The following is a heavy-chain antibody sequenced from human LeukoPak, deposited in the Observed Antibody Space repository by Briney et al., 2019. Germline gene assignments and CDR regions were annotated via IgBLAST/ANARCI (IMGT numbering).Heavy chain of an antibody. V-gene: IGHV3-30*02. CDR2: IRYDGSNK. J-gene: IGHJ6*03. Sequence: GGSLRLSCAASGFTFSSYGMHWVRQAPGKGLEWVAFIRYDGSNKYYADSVKGRFTISRDNSKNTLYLQMNSLRAEDTAVYYCAKEGGPLAAAGTWCYYYYMDVWGKGTTVTISS. CDR3: AKEGGPLAAAGTWCYYYYMDV. D-gene: IGHD6-13*01. CDR1: GFTFSSYG.